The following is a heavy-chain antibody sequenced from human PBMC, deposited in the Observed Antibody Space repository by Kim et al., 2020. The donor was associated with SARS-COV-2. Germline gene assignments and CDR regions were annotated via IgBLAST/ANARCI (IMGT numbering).Heavy chain of an antibody. CDR2: IVVGSGNT. J-gene: IGHJ6*02. D-gene: IGHD1-26*01. CDR1: GFTFTSSA. V-gene: IGHV1-58*01. CDR3: AADRATTTHYYYYGMDV. Sequence: SVKVSCKASGFTFTSSAVQWVRQARGQRLEWIGWIVVGSGNTNYAQKFQERVTITRDMSTSTAYMELSSLRSEDTAVYYCAADRATTTHYYYYGMDVWGQGTTVTVSS.